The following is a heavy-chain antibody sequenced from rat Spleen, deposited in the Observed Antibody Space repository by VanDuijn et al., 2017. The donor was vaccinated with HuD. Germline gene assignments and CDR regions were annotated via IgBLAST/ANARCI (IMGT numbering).Heavy chain of an antibody. CDR2: IWNTGGT. CDR3: ARDEIGVPDY. Sequence: QVQLKESGPGLVKPSETLSLTCTVSGFSLTSYHVHWVRQPPGKGLEWMGVIWNTGGTRYNSALKSRLSISKDTSKSQVFLKMNSLQTEDTATYYCARDEIGVPDYWGQGVMVTVSS. CDR1: GFSLTSYH. D-gene: IGHD4-3*01. V-gene: IGHV2-41*01. J-gene: IGHJ2*01.